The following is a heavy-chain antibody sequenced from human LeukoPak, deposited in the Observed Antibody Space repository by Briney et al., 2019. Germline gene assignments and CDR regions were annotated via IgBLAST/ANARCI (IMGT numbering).Heavy chain of an antibody. J-gene: IGHJ4*02. Sequence: SVKVSCKVSGGTFSNYAISWVRQAPGQGLEWMGGIIPIFGTANYAQKFQGRVTISADESTSTAYMELSSLKSEDTAVYYCARGWDYDSGGRPTAYVYWGQGTLVTVSS. D-gene: IGHD3-22*01. CDR2: IIPIFGTA. V-gene: IGHV1-69*13. CDR1: GGTFSNYA. CDR3: ARGWDYDSGGRPTAYVY.